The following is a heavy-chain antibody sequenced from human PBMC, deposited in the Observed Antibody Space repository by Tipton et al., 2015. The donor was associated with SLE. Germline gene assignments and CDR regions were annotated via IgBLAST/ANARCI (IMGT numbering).Heavy chain of an antibody. CDR2: ISIGDIT. CDR1: GFTFDIYR. Sequence: SLRLSCAASGFTFDIYRMNWVRQAPSKGLEWVSFISIGDITSYADSVKGRFTISRDSSKNTLYLQMNSLKPEDTALYYCARTVDYAVRDFYFDLWGRGTLVAVSS. J-gene: IGHJ2*01. V-gene: IGHV3-53*05. D-gene: IGHD4-17*01. CDR3: ARTVDYAVRDFYFDL.